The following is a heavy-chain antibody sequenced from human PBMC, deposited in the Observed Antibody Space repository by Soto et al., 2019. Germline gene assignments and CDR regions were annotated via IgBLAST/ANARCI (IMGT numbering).Heavy chain of an antibody. V-gene: IGHV1-8*01. CDR3: ARERGAFDI. CDR2: MNPNSGST. Sequence: QVKLVQSGAEVKKPGASVKVSCKASGYTFTSYDINWVRQATGQGLEWMGWMNPNSGSTAYAQKFQGRVTMIRNTSISTASMELSSLRSEDTAVYYCARERGAFDIWGQGTMVTVSS. J-gene: IGHJ3*02. CDR1: GYTFTSYD.